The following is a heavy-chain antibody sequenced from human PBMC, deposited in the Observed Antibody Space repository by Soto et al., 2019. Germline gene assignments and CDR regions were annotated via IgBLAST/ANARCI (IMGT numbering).Heavy chain of an antibody. CDR3: ASFPEHKSGGDGGTDY. CDR2: NIPIFRTA. Sequence: SVKVSCKASGVTFSCYAISWVRQAPVQGLEWMGGNIPIFRTANYAQKFQGRVTITADESTSTAYMALSSLRSEDTAVYYCASFPEHKSGGDGGTDYWGQGTRVTVSS. CDR1: GVTFSCYA. D-gene: IGHD2-21*02. J-gene: IGHJ4*02. V-gene: IGHV1-69*13.